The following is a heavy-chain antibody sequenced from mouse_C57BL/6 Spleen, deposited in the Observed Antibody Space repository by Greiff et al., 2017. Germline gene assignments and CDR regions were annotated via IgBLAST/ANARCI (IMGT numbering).Heavy chain of an antibody. J-gene: IGHJ2*01. V-gene: IGHV8-8*01. Sequence: QVTLKESGPGILQPSQTLSLTCSFSGFSLSTFGMGVGWIRQPSGKGLEWLAHIWWDDDKYYNPALKSRLTISKDTSQNQVFLKIANVDTADTATYYCARIDYYGSSYLYYFDYWGQGTTLTVSS. CDR2: IWWDDDK. D-gene: IGHD1-1*01. CDR1: GFSLSTFGMG. CDR3: ARIDYYGSSYLYYFDY.